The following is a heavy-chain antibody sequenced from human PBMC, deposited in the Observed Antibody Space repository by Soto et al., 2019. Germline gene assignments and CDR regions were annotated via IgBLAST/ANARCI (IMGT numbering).Heavy chain of an antibody. J-gene: IGHJ6*02. CDR1: GDSVSTKSGA. Sequence: QVQLQQSGPRLVKPSQTLSLTCAISGDSVSTKSGAWNWIRQSPSRGLEWLGRTYYRTAWHNDSGXSXRXXVTINPDTSKNSFSLQLYSVPPEDSAVYYCARDRAQYGMDVWGQGITVTVSS. V-gene: IGHV6-1*01. CDR3: ARDRAQYGMDV. D-gene: IGHD3-10*01. CDR2: TYYRTAWHN.